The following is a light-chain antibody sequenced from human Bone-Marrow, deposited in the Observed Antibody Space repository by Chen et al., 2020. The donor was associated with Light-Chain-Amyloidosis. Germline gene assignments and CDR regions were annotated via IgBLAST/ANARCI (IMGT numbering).Light chain of an antibody. J-gene: IGLJ2*01. Sequence: SYELTQPPSVSVSPGQTARLTCSGDDLPTKYAYWYQQKPGQAPVLVRHRDTERPSGISERFSGSSSGTTATLTIRGVQAEDEADYHCQSADSSGTYEVIFGGGTKLTVL. CDR3: QSADSSGTYEVI. CDR2: RDT. CDR1: DLPTKY. V-gene: IGLV3-25*03.